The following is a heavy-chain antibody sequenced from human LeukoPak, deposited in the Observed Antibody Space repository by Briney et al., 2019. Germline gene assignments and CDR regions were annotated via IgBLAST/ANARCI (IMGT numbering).Heavy chain of an antibody. D-gene: IGHD4/OR15-4a*01. Sequence: LPGGSLRLSCTASGFTFGDYSMSWVRQAPGKGLEWVGFVRSKAYGGTTEYAASVKGRFTISRDDSKSIAYLQMNSLKTEDTAVYYCTRDSPYGAREFKGGDYFDYWGQGTLVTVSS. CDR2: VRSKAYGGTT. CDR3: TRDSPYGAREFKGGDYFDY. CDR1: GFTFGDYS. J-gene: IGHJ4*02. V-gene: IGHV3-49*04.